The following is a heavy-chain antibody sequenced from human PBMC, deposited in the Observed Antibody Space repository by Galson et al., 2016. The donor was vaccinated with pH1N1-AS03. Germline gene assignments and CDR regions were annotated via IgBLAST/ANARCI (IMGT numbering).Heavy chain of an antibody. CDR2: ICNSGST. V-gene: IGHV4-59*11. D-gene: IGHD3-22*01. Sequence: LSLTCTVSGGSFSSHCWSWIRQPPGKGLEWIGYICNSGSTDYATSLESRVNISIDHTNSQFSLRLSSVTAADTAVYFCARDGNYDSSGYYPEYFQLWGQGSLVTVSS. CDR1: GGSFSSHC. CDR3: ARDGNYDSSGYYPEYFQL. J-gene: IGHJ1*01.